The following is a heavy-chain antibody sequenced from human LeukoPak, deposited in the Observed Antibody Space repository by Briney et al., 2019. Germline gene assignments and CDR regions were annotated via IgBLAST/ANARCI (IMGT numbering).Heavy chain of an antibody. J-gene: IGHJ4*02. V-gene: IGHV3-7*03. Sequence: GGSLRLSCAASGFTFSSYWMSWVRQAPGKGLEWVANIKQDGSEKYYADSVKGRFTISRDNAKNSLSLQMNSLRAEDTAVYYCARDAETYSSSWYSKPYYFDYWGQGTLVTVSS. CDR3: ARDAETYSSSWYSKPYYFDY. CDR1: GFTFSSYW. D-gene: IGHD6-13*01. CDR2: IKQDGSEK.